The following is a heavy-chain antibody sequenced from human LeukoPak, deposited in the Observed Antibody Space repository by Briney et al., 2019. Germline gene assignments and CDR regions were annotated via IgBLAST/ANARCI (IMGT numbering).Heavy chain of an antibody. J-gene: IGHJ4*02. D-gene: IGHD1-26*01. CDR2: MNPNSGNT. V-gene: IGHV1-8*01. Sequence: GASVKVSCKASGYTFTSYDINWVRQATGQGLEWMGWMNPNSGNTGYAQKFQGRVTMTRNTSISTAYMELSSLRSEDTAVYYCARAGGSPGSPNYYFDYWGQGTLVTVSS. CDR3: ARAGGSPGSPNYYFDY. CDR1: GYTFTSYD.